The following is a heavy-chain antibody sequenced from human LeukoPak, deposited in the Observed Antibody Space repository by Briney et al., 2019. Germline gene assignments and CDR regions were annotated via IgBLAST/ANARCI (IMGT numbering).Heavy chain of an antibody. CDR2: IYHSGST. Sequence: PSETLSLACAVYGGSFSGYYLNWIRQPPGKGLEWIGYIYHSGSTYYNPSLKSRVTISVDRSKNQFSLKMNSVTAADTAVYYCARMGNPATVTADYWGQGTLVTVSS. V-gene: IGHV4-34*01. CDR3: ARMGNPATVTADY. D-gene: IGHD4-17*01. J-gene: IGHJ4*02. CDR1: GGSFSGYY.